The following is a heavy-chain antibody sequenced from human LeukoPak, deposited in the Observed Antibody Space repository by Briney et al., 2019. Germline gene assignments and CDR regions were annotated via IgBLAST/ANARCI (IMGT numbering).Heavy chain of an antibody. CDR3: AKDARLYYYDSSGYYAR. V-gene: IGHV3-9*01. CDR1: GFTFDDYA. Sequence: GGSLRLSCAVSGFTFDDYAMHWVRQAPGKGLEWVSGISWNSGSIGYADSVKGRFTISRDNAKNSLYLQMNSLRAEDTALYYCAKDARLYYYDSSGYYARWGQGTLVTVSS. CDR2: ISWNSGSI. J-gene: IGHJ4*02. D-gene: IGHD3-22*01.